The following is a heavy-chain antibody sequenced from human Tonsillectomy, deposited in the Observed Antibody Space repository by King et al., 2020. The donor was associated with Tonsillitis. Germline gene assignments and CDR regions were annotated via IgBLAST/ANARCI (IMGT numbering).Heavy chain of an antibody. Sequence: QLVQSGAEVKKPGASVKVSCKASGYTFSGYYIHWVRQAPGQGLEWMGRITPNSGGINYAQKFQGRVTMTRDTSITTAYMELRRLTSDDTAVYYCARGADFWSSNMYGMDVWGQGTTVTVSS. V-gene: IGHV1-2*06. CDR1: GYTFSGYY. CDR2: ITPNSGGI. D-gene: IGHD3-3*01. CDR3: ARGADFWSSNMYGMDV. J-gene: IGHJ6*02.